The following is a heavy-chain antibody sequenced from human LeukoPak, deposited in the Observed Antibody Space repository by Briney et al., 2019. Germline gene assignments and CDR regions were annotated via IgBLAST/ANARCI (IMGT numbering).Heavy chain of an antibody. V-gene: IGHV3-23*01. CDR1: GFTFSSYA. Sequence: GGSLRLSCAASGFTFSSYAMSWVRQAQGKGLEWVSAISGSGGSTYYADSVKGRFTISRENSKNTLYLQMNSLRAEDTAVYYCAKDFFTVTTSPFDYWGQGTLVTVSS. CDR3: AKDFFTVTTSPFDY. CDR2: ISGSGGST. J-gene: IGHJ4*02. D-gene: IGHD4-17*01.